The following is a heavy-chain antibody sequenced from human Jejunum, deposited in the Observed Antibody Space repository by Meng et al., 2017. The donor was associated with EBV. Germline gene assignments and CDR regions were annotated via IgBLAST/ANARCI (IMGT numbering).Heavy chain of an antibody. D-gene: IGHD1/OR15-1a*01. CDR3: AKLTRA. V-gene: IGHV3-23*04. J-gene: IGHJ5*02. CDR2: IGGSGGAT. Sequence: EVELVESGGGLVQPGGALRLSFAASGFTLSSSSMSWVRQAPGKWLEWVSSIGGSGGATYYADSVKGRFTISRDNSKSTLYLQMNSLRAEDTAVYYCAKLTRAWGQGTLVTVSS. CDR1: GFTLSSSS.